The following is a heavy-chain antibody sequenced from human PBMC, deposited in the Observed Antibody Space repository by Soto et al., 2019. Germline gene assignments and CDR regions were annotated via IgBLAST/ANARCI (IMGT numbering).Heavy chain of an antibody. D-gene: IGHD6-25*01. CDR1: GGSISSGAYY. CDR2: IYYSGST. CDR3: DRGPPETGYSSAQALVWPGEFDP. Sequence: QVQLQESGPGLVKPSQTLSLTCTVSGGSISSGAYYWSWIRQPPGKGLEWIGYIYYSGSTYYNPSLKTRVTISVDTSKNQFSLKLRSVTAADTAVYYCDRGPPETGYSSAQALVWPGEFDPWGQGTLVTVSS. V-gene: IGHV4-30-4*01. J-gene: IGHJ5*02.